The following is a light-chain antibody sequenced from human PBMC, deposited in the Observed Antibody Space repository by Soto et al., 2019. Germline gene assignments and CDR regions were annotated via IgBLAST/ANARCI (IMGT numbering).Light chain of an antibody. CDR3: CSYAGSSTVI. CDR2: EGS. CDR1: SSDIGSYSL. V-gene: IGLV2-23*01. Sequence: QSVLTQPASVSGSPGQSSTISCTGSSSDIGSYSLVSWYQQHPDNAPKLIIFEGSRRPSGISSRFSGSKSGNTASLTISGLQAEDEADYYCCSYAGSSTVIFGGGTKLTVL. J-gene: IGLJ2*01.